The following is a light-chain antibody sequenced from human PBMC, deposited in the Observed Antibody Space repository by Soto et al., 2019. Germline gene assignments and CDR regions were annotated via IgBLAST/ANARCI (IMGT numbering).Light chain of an antibody. CDR2: GAS. CDR3: QQYGSQGT. V-gene: IGKV3-20*01. Sequence: EIVLTQSPGTLSLSPGERATLSCRASQSVSSSYLAWYQQKPGQAPRLLIYGASSRATGIPDRFSGSGSGTDFTLTTSRLEPEDFAVYYCQQYGSQGTFGQGTKV. CDR1: QSVSSSY. J-gene: IGKJ1*01.